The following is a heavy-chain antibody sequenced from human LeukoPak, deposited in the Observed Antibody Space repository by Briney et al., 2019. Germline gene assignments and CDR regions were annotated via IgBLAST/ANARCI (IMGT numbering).Heavy chain of an antibody. CDR1: GFSFSSYW. CDR3: ARLRYGYYGDY. V-gene: IGHV3-74*01. Sequence: PGGSLRLSCAASGFSFSSYWMHWVRQASGKGLVWVSRINSDGSNIDYADSVKGRFTTSRDNAKNTLYLQMISLRAEDTAVYYCARLRYGYYGDYWGQGTLVTVSS. D-gene: IGHD3-22*01. CDR2: INSDGSNI. J-gene: IGHJ4*02.